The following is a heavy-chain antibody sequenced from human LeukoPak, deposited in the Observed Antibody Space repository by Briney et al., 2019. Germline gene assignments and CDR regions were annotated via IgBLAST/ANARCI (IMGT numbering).Heavy chain of an antibody. Sequence: GGSLRLSCAASGFTFSSYSMNWVRQAPGKGLEWVSSISSSSSYIYYADSVKGRFTISRDNAKKSLYLQMNSLRAEDTAMYYCASEYYYDSSGYYYVSSYFDYWGQGALVTVSS. CDR3: ASEYYYDSSGYYYVSSYFDY. J-gene: IGHJ4*02. V-gene: IGHV3-21*01. CDR1: GFTFSSYS. CDR2: ISSSSSYI. D-gene: IGHD3-22*01.